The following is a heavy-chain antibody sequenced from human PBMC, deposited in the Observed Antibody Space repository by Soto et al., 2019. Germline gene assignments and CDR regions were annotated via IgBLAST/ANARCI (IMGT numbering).Heavy chain of an antibody. CDR3: ARGTVHFDY. J-gene: IGHJ4*02. Sequence: QVQLVESGGGVVQPGRSLRLSCAASGFTFSTYGMHWVRQAPGKGLEWVAVIWYAGSNKYYAYSVKGRFTISRDNSKNTLYLEMNSLRAADTAVYYCARGTVHFDYWGQGTLVTVSS. D-gene: IGHD4-17*01. CDR2: IWYAGSNK. CDR1: GFTFSTYG. V-gene: IGHV3-33*01.